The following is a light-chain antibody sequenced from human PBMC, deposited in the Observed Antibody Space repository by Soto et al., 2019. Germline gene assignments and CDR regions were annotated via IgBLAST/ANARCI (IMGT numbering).Light chain of an antibody. CDR1: QGINNY. Sequence: IQLTQSPSSLSASVGDRVTITCRASQGINNYLAWYQQYPGKAPKLLIYAASTLQSGVPSRFSGSGSGTDFSLTISSLQPEDFATYYCQQLSTFPRTFGQGTKLDIK. CDR3: QQLSTFPRT. V-gene: IGKV1-9*01. J-gene: IGKJ2*01. CDR2: AAS.